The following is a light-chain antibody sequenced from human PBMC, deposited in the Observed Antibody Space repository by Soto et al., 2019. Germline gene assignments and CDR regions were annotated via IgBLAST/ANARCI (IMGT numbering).Light chain of an antibody. J-gene: IGLJ2*01. CDR1: SSDVGTYNR. CDR2: EVN. V-gene: IGLV2-18*02. Sequence: QSALTQPPSVSGSPGQSVTISCTGTSSDVGTYNRVFWYQEPPGTAPKLMIYEVNNRPSGVPDRFSGSKSGNTASLTISGLQAEDEADYYCSSYTSSSTLLFGGGTKVTVL. CDR3: SSYTSSSTLL.